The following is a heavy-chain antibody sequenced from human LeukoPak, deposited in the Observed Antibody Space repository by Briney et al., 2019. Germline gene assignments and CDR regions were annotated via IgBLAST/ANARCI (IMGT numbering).Heavy chain of an antibody. CDR3: AKDRPPPLSGSYLY. D-gene: IGHD1-26*01. J-gene: IGHJ4*02. CDR2: ITASGTAM. CDR1: GFTFSRSS. V-gene: IGHV3-23*01. Sequence: GGSLRLSCAASGFTFSRSSMNWVRQAPGKGLEWVSHITASGTAMFYADSVKGRFTISRDNSKNTLYLQMNSLRAEDTAVCYCAKDRPPPLSGSYLYWGQGTLVTVSS.